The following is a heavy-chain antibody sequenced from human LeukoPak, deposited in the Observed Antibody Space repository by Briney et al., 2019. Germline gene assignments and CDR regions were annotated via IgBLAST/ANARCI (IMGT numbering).Heavy chain of an antibody. CDR2: ISSSGGTI. CDR1: GFTFSSFS. Sequence: GGSLRLSCAASGFTFSSFSMHWVRQAPGKGLEWVSYISSSGGTIYYADSVKGRFTISRDNAKNSLSLQMNSLRAEDTAVYYCARTTSVSYVGDAFDIWGQGTMVTVSS. D-gene: IGHD1-26*01. V-gene: IGHV3-48*01. CDR3: ARTTSVSYVGDAFDI. J-gene: IGHJ3*02.